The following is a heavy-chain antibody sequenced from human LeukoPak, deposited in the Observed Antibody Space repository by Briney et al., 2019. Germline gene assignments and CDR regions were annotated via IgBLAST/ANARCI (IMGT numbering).Heavy chain of an antibody. CDR3: ARAVWTTYYYYMDV. V-gene: IGHV3-7*01. CDR1: GFTFSSYW. J-gene: IGHJ6*03. Sequence: GGSLRLPCAASGFTFSSYWMSWVRQAPGKGLEWVANIKQDGSEKYYVDSVKGRFTISRDNAKNSLYLQMNSLRAEDTAVYYCARAVWTTYYYYMDVWGKGTTVTV. D-gene: IGHD1-1*01. CDR2: IKQDGSEK.